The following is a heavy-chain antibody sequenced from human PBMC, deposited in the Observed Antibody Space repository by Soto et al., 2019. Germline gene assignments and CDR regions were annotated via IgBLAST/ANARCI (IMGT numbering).Heavy chain of an antibody. V-gene: IGHV3-11*01. J-gene: IGHJ6*03. CDR3: ARADSPVRGGNPFYHYMDV. CDR1: GFIFRDYY. CDR2: ISSDGSTI. D-gene: IGHD3-10*01. Sequence: GGSLRLSCAASGFIFRDYYMSWIRQAPGKGLEWLSYISSDGSTIYLADSVKGRFAISRDNAKNSLFLQMTSLRAEDTAVFYCARADSPVRGGNPFYHYMDVWGKGTTVTVSS.